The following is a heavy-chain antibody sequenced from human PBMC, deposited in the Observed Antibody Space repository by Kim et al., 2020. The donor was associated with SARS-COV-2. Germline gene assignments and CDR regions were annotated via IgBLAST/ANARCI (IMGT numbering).Heavy chain of an antibody. J-gene: IGHJ3*02. CDR3: AREQLTDAFDI. Sequence: NTNPTLKSRVTISLDTAKNQFSLKLRSGNAADTAVYYGAREQLTDAFDIWGQGTMVTVSS. D-gene: IGHD6-13*01. V-gene: IGHV4-61*02.